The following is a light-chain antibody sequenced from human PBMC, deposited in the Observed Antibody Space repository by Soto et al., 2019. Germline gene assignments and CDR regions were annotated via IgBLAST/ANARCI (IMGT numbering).Light chain of an antibody. V-gene: IGKV3-15*01. CDR1: QSVGTN. Sequence: EIVMTQSPATLSVSPGERVTLSCRASQSVGTNLAWYQQKRGQAPRLLIYPASGRATGIPARSSGSGSGTDFTLTFITLQSDDFAIYHCQHYYNWPPTFGQGTRVEIE. CDR3: QHYYNWPPT. CDR2: PAS. J-gene: IGKJ1*01.